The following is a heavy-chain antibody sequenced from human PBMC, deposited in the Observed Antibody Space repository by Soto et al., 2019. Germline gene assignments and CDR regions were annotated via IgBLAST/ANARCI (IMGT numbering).Heavy chain of an antibody. D-gene: IGHD6-19*01. Sequence: QVQLVQSGTEVEKPGASVKVSCKASGYIFTSYGISWVRLVPGQGLEWMGWISAYKGDTKYAQILKGRVTMTTATSTRTAYMELRSLTSDDTAVYYCARVAVAGISPHPHGFDYWGQGTLVTVSS. J-gene: IGHJ4*02. V-gene: IGHV1-18*01. CDR3: ARVAVAGISPHPHGFDY. CDR2: ISAYKGDT. CDR1: GYIFTSYG.